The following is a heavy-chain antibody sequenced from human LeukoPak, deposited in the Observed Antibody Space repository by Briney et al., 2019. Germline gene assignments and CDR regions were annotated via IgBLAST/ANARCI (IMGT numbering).Heavy chain of an antibody. J-gene: IGHJ5*02. CDR2: IIPIFGTA. V-gene: IGHV1-69*01. CDR3: AREGVVVVPAARHNWFDP. Sequence: SVKVSCKASGYTFTDSYMHWVRQAPGQGLEWMGGIIPIFGTANYAQKFQGRVTITADESTSTAYMELSSLRSEDTAVYYCAREGVVVVPAARHNWFDPWGQGTLVTVSS. D-gene: IGHD2-2*01. CDR1: GYTFTDSY.